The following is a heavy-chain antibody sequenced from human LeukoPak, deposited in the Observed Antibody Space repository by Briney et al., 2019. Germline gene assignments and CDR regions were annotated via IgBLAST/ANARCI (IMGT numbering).Heavy chain of an antibody. CDR2: MNPNSGNT. J-gene: IGHJ5*02. CDR3: ARGRQTSLYYYRFDP. CDR1: GYTFTSYD. V-gene: IGHV1-8*01. D-gene: IGHD3-10*01. Sequence: ASVKVSCKASGYTFTSYDINWVRQATGQGLEWMGWMNPNSGNTVYAQKFQGRVTITADKSTSTAYMELSSLRSEDTAVYYCARGRQTSLYYYRFDPWGQGTLVTVSS.